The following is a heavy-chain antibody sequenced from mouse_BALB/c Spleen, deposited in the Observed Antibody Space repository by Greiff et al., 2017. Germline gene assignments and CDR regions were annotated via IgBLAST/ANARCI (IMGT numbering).Heavy chain of an antibody. J-gene: IGHJ3*01. CDR3: AESTMITGFAY. CDR2: IWGDGST. CDR1: GFSLTSYG. Sequence: VQLQQSGPGLEAPSQSLSITCTVSGFSLTSYGVSWVRQPPGKGLEWLGVIWGDGSTNYHSALISRLSISKDNSKSQVFLKLNSLQTDDTATYYCAESTMITGFAYWGQGTLVTVSA. D-gene: IGHD2-4*01. V-gene: IGHV2-3*01.